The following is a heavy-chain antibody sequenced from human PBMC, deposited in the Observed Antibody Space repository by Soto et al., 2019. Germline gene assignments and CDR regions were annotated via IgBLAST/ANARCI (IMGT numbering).Heavy chain of an antibody. J-gene: IGHJ4*02. Sequence: GKGLEWASVIYSGGSTYYADSVKGRFTISRDNSKNTLYLQMNSLRAEDTAVYYCARGQYSSGAGFDYWGQGILVTVSS. D-gene: IGHD6-19*01. CDR3: ARGQYSSGAGFDY. CDR2: IYSGGST. V-gene: IGHV3-66*01.